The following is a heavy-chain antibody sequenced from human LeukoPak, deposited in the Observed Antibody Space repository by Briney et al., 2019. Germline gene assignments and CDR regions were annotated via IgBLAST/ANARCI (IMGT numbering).Heavy chain of an antibody. CDR1: GYTFTGHY. V-gene: IGHV1-2*02. D-gene: IGHD3-22*01. J-gene: IGHJ4*01. CDR3: ARALRYDDSSGYYAY. Sequence: GASVKVSCKASGYTFTGHYMHWVRQGPGQGPEWMGWINPKSGVTKYAQTFQGRVTMTRDTSISIVYMELSRLTLDDTAVYYCARALRYDDSSGYYAYWGQGTLVTVSS. CDR2: INPKSGVT.